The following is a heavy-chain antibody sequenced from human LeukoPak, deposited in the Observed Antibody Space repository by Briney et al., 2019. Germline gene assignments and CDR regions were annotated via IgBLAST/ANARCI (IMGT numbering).Heavy chain of an antibody. J-gene: IGHJ4*02. CDR3: ARDDYYDSSGPVFDY. V-gene: IGHV1-69*13. Sequence: GVSLKVSCKASGYTFTGYFMHSVRQAPGQGLEWMGGIIPIFGTANYAQKFQGRVTITADESTSTAYMELSSLRSEDTAVYYCARDDYYDSSGPVFDYWGQGTLVTVSS. CDR1: GYTFTGYF. CDR2: IIPIFGTA. D-gene: IGHD3-22*01.